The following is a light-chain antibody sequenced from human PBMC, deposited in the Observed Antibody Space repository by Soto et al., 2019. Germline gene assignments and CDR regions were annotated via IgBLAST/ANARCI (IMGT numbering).Light chain of an antibody. CDR1: QSISSW. Sequence: DIQMTQSPSTLSASVGDRVTITCRASQSISSWLAWYQQKPGRAPNLLIYEASILETGVPSRFSGSGSGTDFTLTISSLQPDDFATYYCRHYYSNPFSFGQGTRLEIK. V-gene: IGKV1-5*03. CDR2: EAS. CDR3: RHYYSNPFS. J-gene: IGKJ5*01.